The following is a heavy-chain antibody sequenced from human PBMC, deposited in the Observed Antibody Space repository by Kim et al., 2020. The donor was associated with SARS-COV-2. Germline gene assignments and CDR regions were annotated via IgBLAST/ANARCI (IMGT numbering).Heavy chain of an antibody. CDR1: GGSISSGSYY. D-gene: IGHD5-18*01. CDR2: IYTSGST. V-gene: IGHV4-61*02. CDR3: ARDSTAMVTGIDY. Sequence: SETLSLTCTVSGGSISSGSYYWSWIRQPAGKGLEWIGRIYTSGSTNYNPSLKSRVTISVDTSKNQFSLKLSSVTAADTAVYYCARDSTAMVTGIDYWGQGTLVTVSS. J-gene: IGHJ4*02.